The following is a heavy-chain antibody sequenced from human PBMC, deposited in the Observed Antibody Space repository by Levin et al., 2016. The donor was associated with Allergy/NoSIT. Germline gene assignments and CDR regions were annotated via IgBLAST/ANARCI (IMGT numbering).Heavy chain of an antibody. CDR3: AKERSTGISTAGRDFDY. Sequence: VRQAPGKGLEWVSAITGAGGSTYYADSVKGRFSISRDNSKNTLYLQVNSLRAEDTAIYYCAKERSTGISTAGRDFDYWGQGTLVTVSS. CDR2: ITGAGGST. D-gene: IGHD6-13*01. V-gene: IGHV3-23*01. J-gene: IGHJ4*02.